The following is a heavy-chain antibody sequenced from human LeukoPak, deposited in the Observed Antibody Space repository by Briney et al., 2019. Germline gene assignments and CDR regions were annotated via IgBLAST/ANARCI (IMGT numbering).Heavy chain of an antibody. J-gene: IGHJ4*02. CDR2: LSPDGSSS. V-gene: IGHV3-74*01. CDR3: TRSPSLGGNYWGFDY. Sequence: GGSRRLSCAASGFTFSSYWMHWVRQAPGNGLVWVSRLSPDGSSSIYADSVKGRFTVARDNAKTTLYLQMNSLRAEDTAVYDCTRSPSLGGNYWGFDYWGQGTLVPVSS. D-gene: IGHD1-26*01. CDR1: GFTFSSYW.